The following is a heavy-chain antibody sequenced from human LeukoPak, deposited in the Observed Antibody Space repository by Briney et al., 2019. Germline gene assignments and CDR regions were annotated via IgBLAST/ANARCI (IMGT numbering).Heavy chain of an antibody. CDR1: GFAFNDYA. Sequence: GGSLRLSCVASGFAFNDYAMNWVRQAPGKWPEWVSHINRDSTTIYYAESVEGRFTISRDNAKNSLYLQVSSLRAVDTAVYYCARYGSGSYYKDPFDYWGQGTLVTVSS. CDR3: ARYGSGSYYKDPFDY. V-gene: IGHV3-48*01. D-gene: IGHD3-10*01. CDR2: INRDSTTI. J-gene: IGHJ4*02.